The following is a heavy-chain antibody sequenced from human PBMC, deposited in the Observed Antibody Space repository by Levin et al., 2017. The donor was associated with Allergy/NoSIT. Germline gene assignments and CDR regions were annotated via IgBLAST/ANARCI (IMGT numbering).Heavy chain of an antibody. J-gene: IGHJ4*02. CDR2: IYYSGST. CDR3: ARDLDY. CDR1: GGSISSYY. Sequence: SETLSLTCTVSGGSISSYYWSWIRQPPGKGLEWIGYIYYSGSTNYNPSLKSRVTISVDTSKNQFSLKLSSVTAADTAVYYCARDLDYWGQGTLVTVSS. V-gene: IGHV4-59*01.